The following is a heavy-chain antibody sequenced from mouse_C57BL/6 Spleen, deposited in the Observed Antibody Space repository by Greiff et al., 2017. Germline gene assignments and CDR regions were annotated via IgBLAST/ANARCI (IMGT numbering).Heavy chain of an antibody. CDR3: ARGGHYDYDGGFMDD. D-gene: IGHD2-4*01. Sequence: EVQVVESGPGLVKPSQSLSLTCSVTGYSITSGYYWNWIRQFPGNKLEWMGYISYDGSNNYNPSLKNRISITRDTSTNQFFLKLNSVTTEDTATYYCARGGHYDYDGGFMDDWGQGTSGTVSS. V-gene: IGHV3-6*01. J-gene: IGHJ4*01. CDR2: ISYDGSN. CDR1: GYSITSGYY.